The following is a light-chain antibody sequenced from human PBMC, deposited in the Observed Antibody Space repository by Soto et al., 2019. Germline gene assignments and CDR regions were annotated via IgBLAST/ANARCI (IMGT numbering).Light chain of an antibody. CDR2: SAS. Sequence: QCESPRQGESVCCRASQSVSSDLAWYHQKPGQAPRLLIYSASTRATGIPARFSGSGSGTEFTLTINTLESEYFAVYYDHQCTNCGRTFGLGTKVDIK. J-gene: IGKJ1*01. V-gene: IGKV3-15*01. CDR1: QSVSSD. CDR3: HQCTNCGRT.